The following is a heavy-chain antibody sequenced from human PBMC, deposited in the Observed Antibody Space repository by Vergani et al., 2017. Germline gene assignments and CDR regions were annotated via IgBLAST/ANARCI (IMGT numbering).Heavy chain of an antibody. V-gene: IGHV3-21*01. J-gene: IGHJ4*02. D-gene: IGHD5-12*01. CDR2: ISSSSSYI. CDR3: ASLRDSGYETESH. CDR1: GLTFSSYS. Sequence: EVQLVESGGGLVKPGGSLRLSCAASGLTFSSYSMNWVRQAPGKGLEWVSSISSSSSYIYYADSVKGRFTISRDNAKNSLYLQMNSLRAEDTAVYYCASLRDSGYETESHWGQGTLVTVSS.